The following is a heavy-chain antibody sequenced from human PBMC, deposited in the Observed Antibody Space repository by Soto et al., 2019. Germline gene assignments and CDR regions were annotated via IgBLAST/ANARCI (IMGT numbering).Heavy chain of an antibody. Sequence: QITLKESGPTLVKPTETLTLTCTFSGLSLTTSGVGVGWIRQPPGKALEWLALIYWDDDKRYSPSLKSRLTVTKDTSKNQVVLTMTNMDPVDTATYYCAHRKPGYYFDYWGQGTVVSVSS. CDR1: GLSLTTSGVG. D-gene: IGHD3-22*01. CDR2: IYWDDDK. V-gene: IGHV2-5*02. J-gene: IGHJ4*02. CDR3: AHRKPGYYFDY.